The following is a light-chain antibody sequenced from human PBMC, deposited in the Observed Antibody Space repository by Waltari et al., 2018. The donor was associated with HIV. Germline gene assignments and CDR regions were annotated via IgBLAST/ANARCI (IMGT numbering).Light chain of an antibody. Sequence: QSALTQPASVSGSPAQSITISCTGTTSDVGASDYVSWYQPHPGKVPNSRIYDVYMRPSRISNRFSGSKSGNTASLTISGLRDEDEADYYCASFTSGRLNVFGTGTKVTVL. CDR2: DVY. J-gene: IGLJ1*01. CDR1: TSDVGASDY. V-gene: IGLV2-14*03. CDR3: ASFTSGRLNV.